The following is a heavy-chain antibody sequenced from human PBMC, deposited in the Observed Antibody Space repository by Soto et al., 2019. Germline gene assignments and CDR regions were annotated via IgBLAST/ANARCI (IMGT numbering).Heavy chain of an antibody. CDR3: AIALLKAANSLGVGAHNWFDP. Sequence: QVQLVQSGAEVKKPGASVKVSCKTSGYTFSSYGISLMRQAPGQGLEWMGWISGYNGNTNYAQKLQGRVTMTSDTSTSTVYMELRILRSDDTSVYYCAIALLKAANSLGVGAHNWFDPWGQGTMVTVSS. CDR1: GYTFSSYG. CDR2: ISGYNGNT. V-gene: IGHV1-18*01. D-gene: IGHD3-16*01. J-gene: IGHJ5*02.